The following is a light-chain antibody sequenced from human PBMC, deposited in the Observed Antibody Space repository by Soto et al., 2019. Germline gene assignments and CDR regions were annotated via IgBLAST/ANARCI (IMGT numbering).Light chain of an antibody. CDR1: SSDVGGYGY. CDR3: SSYAGSNPDVV. J-gene: IGLJ2*01. Sequence: QSALTQPPSVSGSPGQSVTISCTGTSSDVGGYGYVSWYQQHPGKVPKLMIYEVSKRTSGVPDRFSGAKSGNTASLTVSGVKAEDDADYYCSSYAGSNPDVVFGGGTKLTVL. CDR2: EVS. V-gene: IGLV2-8*01.